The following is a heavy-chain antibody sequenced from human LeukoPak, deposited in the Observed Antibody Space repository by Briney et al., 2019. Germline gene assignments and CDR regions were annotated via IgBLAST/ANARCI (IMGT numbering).Heavy chain of an antibody. J-gene: IGHJ6*02. D-gene: IGHD5-18*01. Sequence: GASVKVSCKASGYTFTGYYMHWVRQAPGQGLEWMGWINPKSGGTNYAQKFQGRVTMTRDTSISTAYMELSRLRSDDTAVYYCARDNSGVDTAMVTNYYYYGMDVWGQGTTVTVSS. CDR2: INPKSGGT. CDR1: GYTFTGYY. V-gene: IGHV1-2*02. CDR3: ARDNSGVDTAMVTNYYYYGMDV.